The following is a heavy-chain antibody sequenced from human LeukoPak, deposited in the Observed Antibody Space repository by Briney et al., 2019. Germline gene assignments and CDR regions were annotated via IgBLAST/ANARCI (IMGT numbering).Heavy chain of an antibody. D-gene: IGHD1-26*01. CDR3: ARRVGANDAFDF. Sequence: GESLKISCKGSGYRFSIYWIAWVRQMPGKGLEWLGIIYPGDSDTRYSPSFQGQVTVSVDNPINTAYLQWSSLKASDTAIYYCARRVGANDAFDFWGQGTMVNVFS. J-gene: IGHJ3*01. V-gene: IGHV5-51*04. CDR1: GYRFSIYW. CDR2: IYPGDSDT.